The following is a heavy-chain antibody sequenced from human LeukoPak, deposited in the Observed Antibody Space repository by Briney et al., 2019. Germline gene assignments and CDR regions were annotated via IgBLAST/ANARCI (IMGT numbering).Heavy chain of an antibody. CDR2: ISDSSSI. CDR1: GFTFSSYN. CDR3: ARVCRDGYNGYYYYYYYMDV. Sequence: PGGSLRLSCAASGFTFSSYNMNWVRQAPGKGLEWVSYISDSSSIYYADSVKGRFTISRDNANNSLYLQMNSLRAEDTAVYYCARVCRDGYNGYYYYYYYMDVWGKGTTVTVSS. V-gene: IGHV3-48*04. J-gene: IGHJ6*03. D-gene: IGHD5-24*01.